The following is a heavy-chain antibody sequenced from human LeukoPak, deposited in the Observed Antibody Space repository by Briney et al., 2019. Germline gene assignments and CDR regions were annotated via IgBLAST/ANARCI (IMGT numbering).Heavy chain of an antibody. J-gene: IGHJ4*02. CDR1: GYTFTSYD. CDR3: ARGRTMVLRPGFDY. CDR2: MNPNSGNT. Sequence: GASVKVSCKASGYTFTSYDIHWVRQATGQGLEWMGWMNPNSGNTGYAQKFQGGVTMTRNTSISTAYMELSSLRSEDTAVYYCARGRTMVLRPGFDYWGQGTLVTVSS. V-gene: IGHV1-8*01. D-gene: IGHD3-10*01.